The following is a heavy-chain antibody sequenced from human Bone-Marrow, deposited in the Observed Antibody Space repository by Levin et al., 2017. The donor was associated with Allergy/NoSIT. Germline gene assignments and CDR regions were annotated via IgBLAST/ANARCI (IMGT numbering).Heavy chain of an antibody. Sequence: GGSLRLSCEASGFTFSSYWMTWVRQAPGKGLEWVANINQDGSGKKYVDSVKGRFTFSRDNAKNSVYLQMNSLRAEDTAVYYCARDRGDDTFDTWGQGTLVTVSP. D-gene: IGHD5-12*01. CDR2: INQDGSGK. CDR1: GFTFSSYW. CDR3: ARDRGDDTFDT. J-gene: IGHJ4*02. V-gene: IGHV3-7*01.